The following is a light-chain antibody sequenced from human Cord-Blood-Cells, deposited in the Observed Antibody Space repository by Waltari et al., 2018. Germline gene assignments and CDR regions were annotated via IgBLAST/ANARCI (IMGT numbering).Light chain of an antibody. Sequence: DIQMTQSPSYLSASVGDRVTITCRASQSISSYLNWYQQKPGKAPKLLIYAASSLHSGVPSRCSGSGAGTDFTLTISSLQPEDFATYYCQQSYSTPITFGQGTRLEIK. CDR1: QSISSY. CDR2: AAS. J-gene: IGKJ5*01. CDR3: QQSYSTPIT. V-gene: IGKV1-39*01.